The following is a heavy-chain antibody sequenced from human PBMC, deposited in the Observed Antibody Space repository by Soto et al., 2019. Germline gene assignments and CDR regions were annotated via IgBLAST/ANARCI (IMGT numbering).Heavy chain of an antibody. CDR1: GGSISSYY. CDR3: AREFYYDSSGIGFDS. V-gene: IGHV4-59*01. J-gene: IGHJ4*02. CDR2: IYYSGST. Sequence: PSETLSLTCTVSGGSISSYYWSWIRQPPGKGLEWIGYIYYSGSTKYNPSLKSRVTISEDRSKNEFSLKLSSVTAADTAIYYCAREFYYDSSGIGFDSWGQGTLVTVSS. D-gene: IGHD3-22*01.